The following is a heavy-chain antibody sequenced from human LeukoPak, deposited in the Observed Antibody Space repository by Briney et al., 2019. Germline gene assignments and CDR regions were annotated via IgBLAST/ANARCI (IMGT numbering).Heavy chain of an antibody. D-gene: IGHD3-22*01. V-gene: IGHV3-30*02. CDR2: IRYDGSDK. CDR1: GFTFSSYG. Sequence: GGSLRLSCAASGFTFSSYGMHWVRQAPGKGLVWVAFIRYDGSDKYYGDSVKGRFTISRDNSKNTLYLQMNSLRAEDTAVYYCAKDQGPHYYDSSGFDYWGQGTLVTVSS. CDR3: AKDQGPHYYDSSGFDY. J-gene: IGHJ4*02.